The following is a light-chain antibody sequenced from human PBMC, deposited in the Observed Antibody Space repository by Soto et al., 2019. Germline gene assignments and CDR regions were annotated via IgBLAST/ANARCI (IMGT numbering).Light chain of an antibody. CDR1: QSVSSY. CDR3: QKRSNWPVT. V-gene: IGKV3-11*01. Sequence: EIVLTQSPATLSLSPGERATLSCRASQSVSSYLAWYQQKPGQAPRLLVYDASNRATGIPARFSGSGSGTDFTLTISSLEPGDFAVYYCQKRSNWPVTFGQGTKVEIK. J-gene: IGKJ1*01. CDR2: DAS.